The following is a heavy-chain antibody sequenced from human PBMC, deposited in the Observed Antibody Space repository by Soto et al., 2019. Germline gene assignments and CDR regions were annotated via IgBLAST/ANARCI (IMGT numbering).Heavy chain of an antibody. Sequence: ASVKVSCKASGYNFNTYGITWVRQAPGQGLEWMGWISVNSGTTNYAQKIQGRVTMTTDTSSSTAFMELRSLRAEDTAVYYCAKDLMVAPGDYFDYWGQGTLVTVSS. CDR1: GYNFNTYG. V-gene: IGHV1-18*01. D-gene: IGHD2-8*01. CDR3: AKDLMVAPGDYFDY. CDR2: ISVNSGTT. J-gene: IGHJ4*02.